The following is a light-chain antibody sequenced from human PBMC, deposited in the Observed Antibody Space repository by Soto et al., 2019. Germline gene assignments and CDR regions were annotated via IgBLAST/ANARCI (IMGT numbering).Light chain of an antibody. Sequence: EIVLTQSPVTLSLSAGERATLSCRSSQSVRSSYLAWSQQXPGQAPSLLIYGASSRATCIPERFSGSGSGTEFTLTISRLEPEDFAVYYCQHYNRSPPITFGKGTRLE. V-gene: IGKV3-20*01. J-gene: IGKJ5*01. CDR2: GAS. CDR3: QHYNRSPPIT. CDR1: QSVRSSY.